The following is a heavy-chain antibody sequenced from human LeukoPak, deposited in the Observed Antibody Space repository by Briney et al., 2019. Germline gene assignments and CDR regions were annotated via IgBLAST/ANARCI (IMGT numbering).Heavy chain of an antibody. CDR3: AREGLIPAVNTPLSAFDI. CDR2: ISYDGSVE. D-gene: IGHD2-21*01. CDR1: GFTFSIYT. J-gene: IGHJ3*02. Sequence: QSGGSFRLSCAASGFTFSIYTFHWVRQTPGKGLEWVALISYDGSVESYAESVKGRFTISRDDSKHTLYLQMNSLRPEDTAVYYCAREGLIPAVNTPLSAFDIWGQGTMVTVSS. V-gene: IGHV3-30*04.